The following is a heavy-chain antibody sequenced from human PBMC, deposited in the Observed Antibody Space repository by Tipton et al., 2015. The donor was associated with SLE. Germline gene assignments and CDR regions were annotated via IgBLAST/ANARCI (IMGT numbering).Heavy chain of an antibody. J-gene: IGHJ6*03. CDR1: GGTLNSYA. D-gene: IGHD3-16*01. CDR2: IIPIFGTT. Sequence: QLVQSGVEVKNPGSSVKVSCKASGGTLNSYAISWVRQAPGQGLEWMGGIIPIFGTTEYAQKFQGRVTIITDKSTSTAYMELSSLRSEDTAVYYCATGRLGYYYYYMDVWGKGTSVTVSS. V-gene: IGHV1-69*06. CDR3: ATGRLGYYYYYMDV.